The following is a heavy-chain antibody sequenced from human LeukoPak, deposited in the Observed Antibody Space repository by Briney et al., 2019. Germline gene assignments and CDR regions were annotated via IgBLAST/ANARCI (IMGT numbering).Heavy chain of an antibody. D-gene: IGHD6-19*01. J-gene: IGHJ3*02. Sequence: SETLSLTCTVSGGYMSTYYWGWVRQPPGKGLEWIGYISYSGSTTCHPSLNSRVTISLGTSKNQFSLMVTSVTAADTAVYFCARAFSAWPHAFDIWGRGTMVTVSS. CDR2: ISYSGST. CDR1: GGYMSTYY. V-gene: IGHV4-59*01. CDR3: ARAFSAWPHAFDI.